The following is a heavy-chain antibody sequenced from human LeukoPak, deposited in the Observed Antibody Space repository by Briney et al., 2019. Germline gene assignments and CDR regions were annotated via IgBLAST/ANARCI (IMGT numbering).Heavy chain of an antibody. CDR3: AKDGGLVRGVILY. V-gene: IGHV3-74*01. J-gene: IGHJ4*02. CDR1: GFTFSSYW. Sequence: GGSLRLSCAASGFTFSSYWMHWVRQAPGKGLVWVSRINSDGSSTSYADSVKGRFTISRDNAKNTLYLQMNSLRAEDTAVYYCAKDGGLVRGVILYWGQGTLVTVSS. CDR2: INSDGSST. D-gene: IGHD3-10*01.